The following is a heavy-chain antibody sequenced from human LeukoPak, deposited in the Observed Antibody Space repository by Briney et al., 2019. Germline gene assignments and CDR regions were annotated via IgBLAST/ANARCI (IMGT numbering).Heavy chain of an antibody. V-gene: IGHV3-21*01. D-gene: IGHD1-26*01. J-gene: IGHJ4*02. CDR3: AGGGSYPYYFDY. CDR2: ISSGSSYI. Sequence: GGSLRLSCAASGFTFSSYSMNWVRQAPGKGLEWVSSISSGSSYIYYAASVKGRFTISRDNAKNSLYLQMNSLRAEDTAVYYCAGGGSYPYYFDYWGQGALVTVSS. CDR1: GFTFSSYS.